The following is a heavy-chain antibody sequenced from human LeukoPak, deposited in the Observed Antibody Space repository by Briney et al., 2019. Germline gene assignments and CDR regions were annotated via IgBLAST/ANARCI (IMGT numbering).Heavy chain of an antibody. CDR2: INAGNGNT. V-gene: IGHV1-3*03. CDR1: GYTFTNYA. D-gene: IGHD4-17*01. Sequence: ASVKVSCKASGYTFTNYAMHWVRQAPGQRLEWMGWINAGNGNTKYSQEFQGRVTITRDTSASTAYMELSSLRSEDMAVYYCARARMMTTVTTSAFDIWGQGTMVTVSS. CDR3: ARARMMTTVTTSAFDI. J-gene: IGHJ3*02.